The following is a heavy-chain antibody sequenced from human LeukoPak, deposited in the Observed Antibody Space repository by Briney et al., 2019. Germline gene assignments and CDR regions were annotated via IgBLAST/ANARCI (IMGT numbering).Heavy chain of an antibody. J-gene: IGHJ4*02. D-gene: IGHD1-26*01. CDR1: GFTFSSYA. CDR2: ISGSGGST. CDR3: AKATNYATSPFDY. V-gene: IGHV3-23*01. Sequence: GGSLRLSCAASGFTFSSYAMSGVRQAPGKGLEWVSAISGSGGSTYYADSVKGRFTISRDNSKNTLYLQMNSLRAEDTAVYYCAKATNYATSPFDYWGQGTLVTVSS.